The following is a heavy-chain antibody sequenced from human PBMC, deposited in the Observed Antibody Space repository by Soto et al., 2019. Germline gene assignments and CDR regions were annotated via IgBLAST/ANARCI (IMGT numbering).Heavy chain of an antibody. V-gene: IGHV1-18*01. J-gene: IGHJ6*02. Sequence: QVQLVQSGAEVKKPGASVTVSCKTSGYTFSNYGINWVRQAPGQGLEWMGWISGYNGNTNYAQTVQGRVTMTTDTSTVTVYMELRSLKSDDTAIYYCSRFIMVGGWFDPNYYHGMDVWCQGTTVTVSS. CDR1: GYTFSNYG. CDR2: ISGYNGNT. D-gene: IGHD6-19*01. CDR3: SRFIMVGGWFDPNYYHGMDV.